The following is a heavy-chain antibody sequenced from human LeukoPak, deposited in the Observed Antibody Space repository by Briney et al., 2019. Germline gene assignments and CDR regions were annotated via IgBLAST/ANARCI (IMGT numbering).Heavy chain of an antibody. CDR3: AKGGDTAMDPFDY. V-gene: IGHV3-23*01. CDR1: GFTFSSYA. J-gene: IGHJ4*02. D-gene: IGHD5-18*01. CDR2: ISGSGGST. Sequence: GGSLRLSCAASGFTFSSYAMSWVRQAPGKGLEWVSAISGSGGSTYYADSVKGRFTISRDNAKNSLYLQMNSLRAEDTALYYCAKGGDTAMDPFDYWGQGTLVTDSS.